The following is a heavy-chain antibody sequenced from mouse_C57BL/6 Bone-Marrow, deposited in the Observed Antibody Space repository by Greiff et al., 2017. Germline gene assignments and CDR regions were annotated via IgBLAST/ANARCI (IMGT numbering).Heavy chain of an antibody. CDR1: GFTFSDYY. CDR3: AREGYYYGIDY. V-gene: IGHV5-16*01. J-gene: IGHJ2*01. CDR2: INYDGSST. Sequence: DVQLQESEGGLVQPGSSMKLSCTASGFTFSDYYMAWVRQVPEKGLEWVANINYDGSSTYYLDSLKSRFIISRDNAKNMLYLQMSSLKSEDKATYYCAREGYYYGIDYWGQGTTLIVSS. D-gene: IGHD1-1*01.